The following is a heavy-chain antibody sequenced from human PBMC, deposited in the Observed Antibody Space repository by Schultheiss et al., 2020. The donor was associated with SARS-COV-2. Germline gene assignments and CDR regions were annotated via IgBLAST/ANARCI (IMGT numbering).Heavy chain of an antibody. V-gene: IGHV3-30*04. CDR3: AKTLWLLRYYYYGMDV. J-gene: IGHJ6*02. Sequence: GESLKISCAASGFTFSSYAMHWVRQAPGKGLEWVAVISYDGSNKYYADSVKGRFTISRDNAKNSLYLQMNSLRAEDTAVYYCAKTLWLLRYYYYGMDVWGQGTTVTVSS. CDR1: GFTFSSYA. CDR2: ISYDGSNK. D-gene: IGHD3-22*01.